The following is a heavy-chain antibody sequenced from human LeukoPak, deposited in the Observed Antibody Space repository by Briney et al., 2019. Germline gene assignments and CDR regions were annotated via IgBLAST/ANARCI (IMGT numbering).Heavy chain of an antibody. J-gene: IGHJ4*02. V-gene: IGHV3-30*04. Sequence: GRSLRLSCAASGFTFSSYAMHWVRQAPGKGLEWVAVISYDGSNKYYADSVKGRFTISRDNSKNTLYLQMNSLRAEDTAVYYCAKEGVVRPTYYFDYWGQGTLVTVPS. CDR2: ISYDGSNK. CDR1: GFTFSSYA. CDR3: AKEGVVRPTYYFDY. D-gene: IGHD3-3*01.